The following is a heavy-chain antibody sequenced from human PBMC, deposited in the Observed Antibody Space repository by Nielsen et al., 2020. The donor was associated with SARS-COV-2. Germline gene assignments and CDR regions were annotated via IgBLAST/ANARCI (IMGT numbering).Heavy chain of an antibody. Sequence: SVKVSCKASGYTFTSYGISWVRQAPGQGLEWMGGIIPIFGTANYAQKFQGRVTITADESTSTAYMELSSLRSEDTAVYYCAREMGHYYGSGSYSAYYYYGMDVWGQGTTVTVSS. CDR1: GYTFTSYG. V-gene: IGHV1-69*13. J-gene: IGHJ6*02. CDR2: IIPIFGTA. D-gene: IGHD3-10*01. CDR3: AREMGHYYGSGSYSAYYYYGMDV.